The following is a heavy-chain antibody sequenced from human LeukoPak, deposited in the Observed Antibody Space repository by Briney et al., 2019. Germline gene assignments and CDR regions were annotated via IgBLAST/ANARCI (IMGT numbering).Heavy chain of an antibody. CDR3: ARAIASYGDSAY. V-gene: IGHV3-48*04. CDR2: ISSTSTAI. Sequence: GGSLRLSCAASGFKFGSFSMGWVRQAPGKGLEWLSYISSTSTAIYYADSLKGRFTISRDNAKNSLYLQINSLRAEDTAVYYCARAIASYGDSAYWGQGTLVTVSS. CDR1: GFKFGSFS. J-gene: IGHJ4*02. D-gene: IGHD5-18*01.